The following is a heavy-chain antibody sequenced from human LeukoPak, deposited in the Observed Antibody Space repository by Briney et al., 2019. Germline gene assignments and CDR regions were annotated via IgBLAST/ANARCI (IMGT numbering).Heavy chain of an antibody. CDR3: ARDNELRFLEWSHAFDI. CDR2: IIHIFGTA. Sequence: ASVKVSCKASGGTFSSYAISWLRQAPGQGLEWVGRIIHIFGTANNAQRFQGRVTITADESTSTAYMELSSLRSEDTAVYYCARDNELRFLEWSHAFDIWGQGTMVTVSS. CDR1: GGTFSSYA. D-gene: IGHD3-3*01. V-gene: IGHV1-69*13. J-gene: IGHJ3*02.